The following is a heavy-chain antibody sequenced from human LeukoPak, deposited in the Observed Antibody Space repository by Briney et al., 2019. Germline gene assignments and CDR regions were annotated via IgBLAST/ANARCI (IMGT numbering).Heavy chain of an antibody. Sequence: SETLSLTCSVSGGFISSSSKYWGWVRQPPGKGLEWIGSIYYSGSTYYNPSLKSRVTISVGTSKNQFSLKLSSVTAADTAVYYCARPGYSSSWYGSWGQGTLVTVSS. J-gene: IGHJ4*02. CDR2: IYYSGST. CDR1: GGFISSSSKY. D-gene: IGHD6-13*01. CDR3: ARPGYSSSWYGS. V-gene: IGHV4-39*01.